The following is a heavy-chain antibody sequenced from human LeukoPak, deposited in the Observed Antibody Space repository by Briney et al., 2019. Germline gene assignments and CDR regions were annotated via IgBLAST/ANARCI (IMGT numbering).Heavy chain of an antibody. Sequence: SETLSLTCTVSGGSISTYYWGWIRQPPGKGLEWIGSIFYSGSTYYNPSLQSRVTISVDTSKNQFSLKLSSVTAADTAVYYCARPGTSSRGWFDPWGQGTLVIVSS. CDR3: ARPGTSSRGWFDP. CDR2: IFYSGST. V-gene: IGHV4-39*01. CDR1: GGSISTYY. J-gene: IGHJ5*02. D-gene: IGHD6-13*01.